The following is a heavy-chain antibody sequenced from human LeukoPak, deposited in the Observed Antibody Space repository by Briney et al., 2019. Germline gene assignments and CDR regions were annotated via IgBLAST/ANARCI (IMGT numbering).Heavy chain of an antibody. V-gene: IGHV4-30-4*08. J-gene: IGHJ4*02. CDR1: GGSISSGDYY. CDR2: IYYSGST. Sequence: SQTLSLTCTVSGGSISSGDYYWSWIRQPPGKGLEWIGYIYYSGSTYYNPSLKSRVTISVETSKKQFSLKLSSVTAADTAVYYCARGLAAAGTEDYWGQGTLVTVSS. CDR3: ARGLAAAGTEDY. D-gene: IGHD6-13*01.